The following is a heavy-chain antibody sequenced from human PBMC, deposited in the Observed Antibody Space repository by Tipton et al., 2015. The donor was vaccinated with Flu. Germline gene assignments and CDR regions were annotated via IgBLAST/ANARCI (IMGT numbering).Heavy chain of an antibody. J-gene: IGHJ4*02. CDR1: GGSINNFS. CDR2: IFTSGIT. Sequence: TLSLTCTVSGGSINNFSWSWIRQTAGKGLEWIGRIFTSGITDCTQSLKSRVTMSIDASKRQVSLRLSSVTAADTAVYYCARGSLNIDYWGQGILVTVSS. V-gene: IGHV4-4*07. CDR3: ARGSLNIDY.